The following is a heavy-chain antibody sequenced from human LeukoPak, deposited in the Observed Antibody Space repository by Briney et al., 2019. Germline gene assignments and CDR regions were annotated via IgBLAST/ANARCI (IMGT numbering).Heavy chain of an antibody. Sequence: PVKVSCKASGGIFSSYAISWVRHAPGQGLEWMGGIHPILRTANYAQKFQGRVTITTDDTTSTAYMELRCLRSEDTAVYFCARDNYAGANWFDPCGQGTLVTVSS. CDR3: ARDNYAGANWFDP. J-gene: IGHJ5*02. CDR1: GGIFSSYA. D-gene: IGHD1-7*01. V-gene: IGHV1-69*05. CDR2: IHPILRTA.